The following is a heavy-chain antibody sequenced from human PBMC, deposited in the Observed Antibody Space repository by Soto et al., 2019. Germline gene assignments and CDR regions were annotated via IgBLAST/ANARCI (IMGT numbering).Heavy chain of an antibody. Sequence: GGSLRLSCAASGFTFSSYAMSWVRQAPGKGLEWVSTISGTGGSTYYPDSVKGRFTISRDNSKNTVYLQMNSLRAEDTAVYYCATLYDYIWGSYRRPPYLFDYWGQGA. CDR3: ATLYDYIWGSYRRPPYLFDY. CDR2: ISGTGGST. J-gene: IGHJ4*02. V-gene: IGHV3-23*01. D-gene: IGHD3-16*02. CDR1: GFTFSSYA.